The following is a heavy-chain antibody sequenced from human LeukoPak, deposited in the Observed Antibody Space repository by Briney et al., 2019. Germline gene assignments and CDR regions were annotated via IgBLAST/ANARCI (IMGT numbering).Heavy chain of an antibody. CDR2: IYYSGST. D-gene: IGHD6-13*01. J-gene: IGHJ4*02. V-gene: IGHV4-59*08. CDR1: GGSISSYY. Sequence: SETLSLTCTVSGGSISSYYWSWLRQPPGKGLEWIGYIYYSGSTNYNPSLKSRVTISVDTSKSQFSLKLSSVTAADTAVYYCARQRLAAAGSSHFDYWGQGTLVTVSS. CDR3: ARQRLAAAGSSHFDY.